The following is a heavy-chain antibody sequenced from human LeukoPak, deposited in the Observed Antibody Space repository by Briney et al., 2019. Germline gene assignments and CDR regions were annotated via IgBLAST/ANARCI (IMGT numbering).Heavy chain of an antibody. Sequence: GGSLRLSCAASGFTVSSNYMNWVRQAPGEGLEWGSYISGSSSTIYYADSVKGRFTISRDNGKNTLYLQMNGLRAKDTAVYYCARGSTYYDSSGQVPFDYWGQGTLVTVSS. CDR3: ARGSTYYDSSGQVPFDY. CDR1: GFTVSSNY. J-gene: IGHJ4*02. CDR2: ISGSSSTI. D-gene: IGHD3-22*01. V-gene: IGHV3-48*01.